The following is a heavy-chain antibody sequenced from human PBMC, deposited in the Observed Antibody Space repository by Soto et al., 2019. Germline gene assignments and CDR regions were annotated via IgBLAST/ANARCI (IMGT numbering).Heavy chain of an antibody. V-gene: IGHV3-30-3*01. D-gene: IGHD1-26*01. CDR1: GFTFSSYA. CDR2: ISYDGSNK. CDR3: ARGPIVGATTWYY. Sequence: QVQLVESGGGVVQPGRSLRLSCAASGFTFSSYAMHWVRQAPGKGLEWVAVISYDGSNKYYADSVKGRFTISRDNSKNTLYLQMNSLRAEDTAVYYCARGPIVGATTWYYWGQGTLVTVSS. J-gene: IGHJ4*02.